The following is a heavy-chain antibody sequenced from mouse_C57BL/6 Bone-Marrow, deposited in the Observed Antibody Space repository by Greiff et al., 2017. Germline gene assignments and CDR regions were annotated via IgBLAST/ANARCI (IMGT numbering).Heavy chain of an antibody. CDR1: GYTFTSYW. CDR3: AREKGCAYYFDY. D-gene: IGHD3-3*01. Sequence: QVQLQQPGAELVKPGASVKLSCKASGYTFTSYWMHWVKQRPGQGLEWIGMIHPNSGSTNYNEKFKSKATLTVDKSSSTAYMQLSSLTSEDSAVYYCAREKGCAYYFDYWGQGTTLTVSS. CDR2: IHPNSGST. V-gene: IGHV1-64*01. J-gene: IGHJ2*01.